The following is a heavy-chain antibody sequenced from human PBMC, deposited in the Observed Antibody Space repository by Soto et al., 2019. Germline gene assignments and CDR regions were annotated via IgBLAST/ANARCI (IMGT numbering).Heavy chain of an antibody. Sequence: QVQLQESGPGLVKPSETLSLTCTVSGGSISSYYWSWIRQPPGKGLEWIGYIYYSGSTNNNPSLMSRVTISVATSKNQFSLKLSYVTAADTAVYYYARDDGSNSDYRGQGTLVTVSS. CDR1: GGSISSYY. CDR2: IYYSGST. V-gene: IGHV4-59*01. D-gene: IGHD4-4*01. CDR3: ARDDGSNSDY. J-gene: IGHJ4*02.